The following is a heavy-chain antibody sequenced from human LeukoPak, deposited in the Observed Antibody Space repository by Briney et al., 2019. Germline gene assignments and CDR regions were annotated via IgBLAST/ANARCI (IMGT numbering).Heavy chain of an antibody. V-gene: IGHV3-23*01. Sequence: GGSLRLSCVTSGFTFSSYAMSLVRQAPGKGLEWVSVISGSGGTTYYADAVKGRFTISRDNSKSTLYLQMNSLRAEDTAVYYCAKDTSGSTSYSYHYGMDVWGQGTTVTVSS. CDR2: ISGSGGTT. CDR3: AKDTSGSTSYSYHYGMDV. D-gene: IGHD1-26*01. J-gene: IGHJ6*02. CDR1: GFTFSSYA.